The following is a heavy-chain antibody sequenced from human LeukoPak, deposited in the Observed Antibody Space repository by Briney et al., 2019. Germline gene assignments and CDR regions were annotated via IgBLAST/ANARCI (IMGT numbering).Heavy chain of an antibody. CDR3: ARDLPNVGYYFDY. CDR1: GFTFSSYA. Sequence: PGGSPRLSCAASGFTFSSYAMSWVRQAPGKGLEWVSAISGSGGSAYYADSVKGRFTISRDNSKNTLYLQMNSLRAEDTAVYYCARDLPNVGYYFDYWGQGTLVTVSS. V-gene: IGHV3-23*01. J-gene: IGHJ4*02. D-gene: IGHD1-1*01. CDR2: ISGSGGSA.